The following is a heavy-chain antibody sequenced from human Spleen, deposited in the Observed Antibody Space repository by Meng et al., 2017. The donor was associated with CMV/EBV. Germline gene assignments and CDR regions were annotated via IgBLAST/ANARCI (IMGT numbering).Heavy chain of an antibody. CDR3: ARQWLIPTNFYYSGFDV. CDR1: GFSVSSEY. Sequence: GESLKISCEASGFSVSSEYMNWVRQAPGKGLEWVSMVYSDGVTHYADSVKGRFTISRDNSKNLLYLQMNNLRADDTAMYFCARQWLIPTNFYYSGFDVWGQGTTVTVSS. D-gene: IGHD5-24*01. CDR2: VYSDGVT. J-gene: IGHJ6*02. V-gene: IGHV3-53*01.